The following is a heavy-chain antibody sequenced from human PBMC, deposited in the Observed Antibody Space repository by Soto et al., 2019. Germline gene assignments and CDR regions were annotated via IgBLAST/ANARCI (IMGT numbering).Heavy chain of an antibody. CDR3: ARDNESSGWYGSWYNWFDP. CDR1: GFTFSSYE. V-gene: IGHV3-48*03. CDR2: ISSSGSTI. D-gene: IGHD6-19*01. Sequence: SGGSLRLSCAASGFTFSSYEMNWVRQAPGKGLEWVSYISSSGSTIYYADSVKGRFTISRDNAKNSLYLQMNSLRAEDTAVYYCARDNESSGWYGSWYNWFDPWGQGTLVTVSS. J-gene: IGHJ5*02.